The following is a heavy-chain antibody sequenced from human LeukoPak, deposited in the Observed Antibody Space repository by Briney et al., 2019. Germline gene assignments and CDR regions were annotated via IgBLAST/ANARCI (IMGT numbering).Heavy chain of an antibody. J-gene: IGHJ6*04. CDR1: GFTFSSYE. D-gene: IGHD3-10*02. CDR3: AELGITMIGGV. Sequence: GGSLRLSCAASGFTFSSYEKNWVRQAPGKGLEWVSYISSSGSTIYYADSVKGRFTISRDNAKNSLYLQMNSLRAEDTAVYYCAELGITMIGGVWGKGATVTISS. CDR2: ISSSGSTI. V-gene: IGHV3-48*03.